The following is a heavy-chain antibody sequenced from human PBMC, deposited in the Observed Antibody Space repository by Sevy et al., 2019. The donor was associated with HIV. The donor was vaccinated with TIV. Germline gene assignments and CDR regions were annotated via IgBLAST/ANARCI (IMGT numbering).Heavy chain of an antibody. J-gene: IGHJ6*02. V-gene: IGHV3-11*01. D-gene: IGHD3-22*01. CDR1: GFTFSDYY. CDR2: SSSSGSTI. Sequence: GGSLRLSCAASGFTFSDYYMSWIRQAPGKGLEWVSYSSSSGSTIYYADSVKGRFTISRDNAKNSLYLQMNSLRAEDTAVYYCARDSMRSAVVVISTPYYYYGMDVWGQGTTVTVSS. CDR3: ARDSMRSAVVVISTPYYYYGMDV.